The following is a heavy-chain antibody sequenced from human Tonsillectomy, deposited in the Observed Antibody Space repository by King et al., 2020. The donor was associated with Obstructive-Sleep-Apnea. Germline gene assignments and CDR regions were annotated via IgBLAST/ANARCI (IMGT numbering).Heavy chain of an antibody. Sequence: VQLVESGGGVVQPGGSLRLSCAASGFTFSNFAMHWVRQAPGKGLEWVAVISHDENRKYYADSVKGRFTISRDSSKNTLFLQMNSLKPEDTAVYYCAKDHGYSGAHYYFDYWGHGTLVTVSS. CDR2: ISHDENRK. J-gene: IGHJ4*01. V-gene: IGHV3-30*18. CDR3: AKDHGYSGAHYYFDY. D-gene: IGHD6-25*01. CDR1: GFTFSNFA.